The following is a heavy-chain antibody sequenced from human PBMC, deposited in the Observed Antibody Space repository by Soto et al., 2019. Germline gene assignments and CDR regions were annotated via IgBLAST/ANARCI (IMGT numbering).Heavy chain of an antibody. CDR3: AGTVEIPYYHGMDV. V-gene: IGHV1-69*01. J-gene: IGHJ6*02. CDR1: GSTLRSHA. CDR2: ITPIFGSP. Sequence: QVQLVQSGAEVKKPGSSVRVSCKASGSTLRSHAINWVRQAPGQWLEWMGGITPIFGSPKYAQKFQGTETITADESSITAYMELSSLRSEDTAVYYCAGTVEIPYYHGMDVWGQGTTVTVSS. D-gene: IGHD1-1*01.